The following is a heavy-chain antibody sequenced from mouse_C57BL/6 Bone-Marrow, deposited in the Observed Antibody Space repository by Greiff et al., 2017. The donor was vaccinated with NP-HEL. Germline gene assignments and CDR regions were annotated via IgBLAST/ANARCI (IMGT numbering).Heavy chain of an antibody. Sequence: VQGVESGPGLVAPSQSLSITCTVSGFSLTSYAISWVRQPPGKGLEWLGVIWTGGGTNYNSALKSRLSISKDNSKSQVFLKMNSLQTDDTARYYCAPIYYGNSWFAYWGQGTLVTVSA. D-gene: IGHD2-1*01. V-gene: IGHV2-9-1*01. CDR1: GFSLTSYA. CDR2: IWTGGGT. CDR3: APIYYGNSWFAY. J-gene: IGHJ3*01.